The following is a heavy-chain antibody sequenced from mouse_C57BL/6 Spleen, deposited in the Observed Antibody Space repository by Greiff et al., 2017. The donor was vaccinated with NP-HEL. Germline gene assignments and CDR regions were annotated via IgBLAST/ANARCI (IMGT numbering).Heavy chain of an antibody. D-gene: IGHD2-5*01. CDR2: IHPNSGST. J-gene: IGHJ1*03. CDR3: ARSGYSNYYWYFDV. CDR1: GYTFTSYW. V-gene: IGHV1-64*01. Sequence: QVQLQQPGAELVKPGASVKLSCKASGYTFTSYWMHWVKQRPGQGLEWIGMIHPNSGSTNYNEKFKSKATLTVDKSSSTAYMQLSSLTSEDSAVYYCARSGYSNYYWYFDVWGTGITVTVSS.